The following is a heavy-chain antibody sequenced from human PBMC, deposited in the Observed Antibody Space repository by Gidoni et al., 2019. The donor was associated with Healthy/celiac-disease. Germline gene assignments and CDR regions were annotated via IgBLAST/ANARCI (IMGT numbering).Heavy chain of an antibody. Sequence: QVQLQQWGAGLLKPSETLSLTCAVYGGSFSGYYWSWIRQPPGKGLEWIGEINHSGSTNYNPSLKSRVTISVDTSKNQFSLKLSSVTAADTDVYYCARGRPGWDWFDPWGQGTLVTVSS. CDR1: GGSFSGYY. V-gene: IGHV4-34*01. D-gene: IGHD1-26*01. CDR2: INHSGST. CDR3: ARGRPGWDWFDP. J-gene: IGHJ5*02.